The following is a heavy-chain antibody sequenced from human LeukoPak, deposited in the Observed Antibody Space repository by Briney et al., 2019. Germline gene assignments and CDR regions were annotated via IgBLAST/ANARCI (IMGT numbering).Heavy chain of an antibody. J-gene: IGHJ4*02. CDR1: GFTFSSYG. CDR2: IGTTSSYI. V-gene: IGHV3-21*01. CDR3: ARDSYGWHDRWDY. D-gene: IGHD1-1*01. Sequence: KTGGSLRLSCAASGFTFSSYGITWVRQAPGKGLEWVSFIGTTSSYIYYADSVKGRFTISRDNAKNSVYLQMSSLRAEDTAVYYCARDSYGWHDRWDYWGQGTLVTVSS.